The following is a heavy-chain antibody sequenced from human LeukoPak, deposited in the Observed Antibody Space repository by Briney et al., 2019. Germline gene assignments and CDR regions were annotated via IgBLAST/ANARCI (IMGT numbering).Heavy chain of an antibody. J-gene: IGHJ4*02. D-gene: IGHD2-2*02. CDR2: IYYTGST. Sequence: PSETLSLTCIVSDDSISNYYWSWIRQPPGKGLEWIGYIYYTGSTRYNPSLNGRVTISVDTSKNHFSLKLSSVTAADTAVYYCARWGCTSTTCYTPFDFWGPGTLVTVSS. CDR1: DDSISNYY. V-gene: IGHV4-59*01. CDR3: ARWGCTSTTCYTPFDF.